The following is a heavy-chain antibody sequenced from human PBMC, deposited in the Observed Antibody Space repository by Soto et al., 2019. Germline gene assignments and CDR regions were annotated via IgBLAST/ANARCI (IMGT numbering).Heavy chain of an antibody. CDR3: ASRDPGTSVDY. D-gene: IGHD1-7*01. Sequence: PSETLSLTCAVYGGSFSGYYWTWVRQPPGQGLEWIGEIYRTGSTNYNPSLKSRVTISLDKSEKQISLKVTSLTAADTAVYYCASRDPGTSVDYWGQGTLVTVSS. CDR2: IYRTGST. V-gene: IGHV4-34*01. J-gene: IGHJ4*02. CDR1: GGSFSGYY.